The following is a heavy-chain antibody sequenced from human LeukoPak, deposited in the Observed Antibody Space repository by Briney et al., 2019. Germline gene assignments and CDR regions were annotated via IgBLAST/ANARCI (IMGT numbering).Heavy chain of an antibody. CDR1: GGSISDTNW. Sequence: SGTLSLTRGVSGGSISDTNWWTWVRQPPGKGLEWIGEVNLQGSTNYNPSLKSRVAISVDKSENHISLKLTSVTAADTAVYYCAREGGPYRPLDYSGQGTLVTVAS. J-gene: IGHJ4*02. CDR2: VNLQGST. CDR3: AREGGPYRPLDY. V-gene: IGHV4-4*02.